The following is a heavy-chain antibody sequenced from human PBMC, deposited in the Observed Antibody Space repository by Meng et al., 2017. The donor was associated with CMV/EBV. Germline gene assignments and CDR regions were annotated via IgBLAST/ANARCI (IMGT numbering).Heavy chain of an antibody. Sequence: ASGGTFSSYAISWVRQAPGQGLEWMGGIIPIFGTANYAQKFQGRVTITADESTSTAYMELSSLRSEDTAVYYCALSYYYDSSGYYYYWGQGTLVTVSS. CDR1: GGTFSSYA. CDR3: ALSYYYDSSGYYYY. J-gene: IGHJ4*02. CDR2: IIPIFGTA. D-gene: IGHD3-22*01. V-gene: IGHV1-69*01.